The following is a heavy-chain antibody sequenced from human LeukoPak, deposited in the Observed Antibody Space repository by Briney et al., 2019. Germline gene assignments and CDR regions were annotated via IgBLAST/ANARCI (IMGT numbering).Heavy chain of an antibody. CDR3: ARDTSGSHGYLGPDY. V-gene: IGHV1-2*02. D-gene: IGHD5-12*01. J-gene: IGHJ4*02. CDR1: GYTFTGYY. Sequence: ASVTVSCKASGYTFTGYYMHWVRQAPGQGVEGMGWINPNTGEINYSQKFQGRGTITRDTSISTAYMELSRLKSDDTAVYSCARDTSGSHGYLGPDYWGQGTLVTVSS. CDR2: INPNTGEI.